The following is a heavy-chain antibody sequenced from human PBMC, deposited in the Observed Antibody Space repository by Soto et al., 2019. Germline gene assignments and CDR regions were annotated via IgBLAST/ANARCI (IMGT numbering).Heavy chain of an antibody. J-gene: IGHJ6*02. V-gene: IGHV4-59*01. D-gene: IGHD3-3*01. CDR3: ARGIYDFWSGYNYGLDV. Sequence: NPSETLSLTCTVSGGSISSYYWSWIRQPPGKGLEWIGYIYYSGSTNYNPSLKSRVTISVDTSKNQFSLKLSSVTAADTAVYYCARGIYDFWSGYNYGLDVWGQGTTVTVSS. CDR2: IYYSGST. CDR1: GGSISSYY.